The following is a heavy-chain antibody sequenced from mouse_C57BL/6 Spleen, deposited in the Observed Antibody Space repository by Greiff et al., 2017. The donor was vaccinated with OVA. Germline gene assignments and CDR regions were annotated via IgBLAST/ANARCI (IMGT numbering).Heavy chain of an antibody. CDR2: IDPSDSET. CDR1: GYTFTSYW. Sequence: VQLQQPGAELVRPGSSVKLSCKASGYTFTSYWMHWVKQRPIQGLEWIGNIDPSDSETHYNQKFKDKATLTVDKSSSTAYMQLSSLTSEDSAVYYCARPTDYSNYAMDYWGQGTSVTVSS. D-gene: IGHD2-5*01. CDR3: ARPTDYSNYAMDY. J-gene: IGHJ4*01. V-gene: IGHV1-52*01.